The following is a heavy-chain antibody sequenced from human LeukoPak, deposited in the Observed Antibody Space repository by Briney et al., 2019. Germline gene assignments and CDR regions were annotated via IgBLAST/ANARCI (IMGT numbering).Heavy chain of an antibody. V-gene: IGHV3-7*01. CDR1: GGSISSSNYH. CDR3: ARDGRDGYIDY. CDR2: IKEDGSKK. Sequence: ETLSLTCTVSGGSISSSNYHWSWIRQPPGKGLEWVANIKEDGSKKYYVDSVKGRFTIHRDNAKNSLYLQMNSLRAEDTAVYYCARDGRDGYIDYWGQGTLVTVSS. J-gene: IGHJ4*02. D-gene: IGHD5-24*01.